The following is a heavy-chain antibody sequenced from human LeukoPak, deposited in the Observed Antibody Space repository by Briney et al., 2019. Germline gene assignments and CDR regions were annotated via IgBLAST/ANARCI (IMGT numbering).Heavy chain of an antibody. Sequence: PSETLSLTCTVSGGSISSGGYYWSWIRQHPGKGLEWIGYIYYSGSTYYNPSLKSRVTISVDTSKNQFSLKLSSVTAADTAVYYCATGPIQTTFDYWGQGTLVTVSS. CDR3: ATGPIQTTFDY. J-gene: IGHJ4*02. CDR2: IYYSGST. CDR1: GGSISSGGYY. V-gene: IGHV4-31*03. D-gene: IGHD5-18*01.